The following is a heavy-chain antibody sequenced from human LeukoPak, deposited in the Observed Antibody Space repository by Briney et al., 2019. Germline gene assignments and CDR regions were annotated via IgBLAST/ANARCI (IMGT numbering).Heavy chain of an antibody. CDR3: ARRHHFGFLDS. CDR1: GVMFPSYW. CDR2: IKQDGSEK. D-gene: IGHD1-14*01. V-gene: IGHV3-7*04. J-gene: IGHJ4*02. Sequence: PGGSLRLSCAASGVMFPSYWMTWVRQAPGKGLEWVANIKQDGSEKYYVDSVRGRFTISRDNAKNSVYLQMNSLRAEDTAVYYCARRHHFGFLDSWGQGTLSPSPQ.